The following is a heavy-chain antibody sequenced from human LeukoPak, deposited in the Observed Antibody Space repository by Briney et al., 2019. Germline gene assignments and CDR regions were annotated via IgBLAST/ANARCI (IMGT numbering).Heavy chain of an antibody. CDR2: ISGSGGST. CDR1: GFTFSSYA. D-gene: IGHD3-22*01. J-gene: IGHJ4*02. CDR3: AKAPLDSSGYYYVTYYFDY. V-gene: IGHV3-23*01. Sequence: PGGSLRLSCAASGFTFSSYAMSWFRQAPGKGLEWVSGISGSGGSTYYADSVKGRFTISRDNSKNTLYLQMNSLRAEDTAVYYCAKAPLDSSGYYYVTYYFDYWGQGTLVTVSS.